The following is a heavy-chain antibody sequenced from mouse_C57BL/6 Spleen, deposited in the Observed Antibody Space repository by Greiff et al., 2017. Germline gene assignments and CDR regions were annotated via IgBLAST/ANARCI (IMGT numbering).Heavy chain of an antibody. J-gene: IGHJ3*01. V-gene: IGHV1-72*01. D-gene: IGHD2-3*01. CDR1: GYTFTSYW. CDR2: IDPISGGT. CDR3: ARSEGDGYYSWFAY. Sequence: QVQLQQPGAELVKPGASVKLSCKASGYTFTSYWMHWVKQRPGRGLEWIGRIDPISGGTKYTEKFKSKATLTVEKPSSTAYMQLSSLTSADSAVYYCARSEGDGYYSWFAYWGQGTLVTVSA.